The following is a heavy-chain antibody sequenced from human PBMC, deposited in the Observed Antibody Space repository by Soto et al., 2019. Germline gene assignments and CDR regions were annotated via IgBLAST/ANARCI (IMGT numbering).Heavy chain of an antibody. CDR1: GGSISSSSYY. J-gene: IGHJ6*02. CDR2: IYYSGST. Sequence: QLQLQESGPGLVKPSETLSLTCTVSGGSISSSSYYWGWIRQPPGKGLEWIGSIYYSGSTYYNPSLASRVTISVDTSKNQFPLKLSSVTAADTAVYYGAFDVWGSGFAPGGMDVWGQGTTVTVSS. D-gene: IGHD3-16*01. CDR3: AFDVWGSGFAPGGMDV. V-gene: IGHV4-39*01.